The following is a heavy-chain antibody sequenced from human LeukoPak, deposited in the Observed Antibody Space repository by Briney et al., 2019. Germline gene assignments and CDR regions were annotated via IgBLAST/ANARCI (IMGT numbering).Heavy chain of an antibody. CDR3: AKDQRGKPPHPLAP. CDR2: IHQDGSER. D-gene: IGHD3-16*01. V-gene: IGHV3-7*03. J-gene: IGHJ5*02. CDR1: GFTFSDYW. Sequence: GGSLRLSCAASGFTFSDYWMSWVRQAPGKGPEWVANIHQDGSERHYVDSVRGRFTISRDNSKNTLYVQMNSLRDEDTALYYWAKDQRGKPPHPLAPGGQGPLATFPS.